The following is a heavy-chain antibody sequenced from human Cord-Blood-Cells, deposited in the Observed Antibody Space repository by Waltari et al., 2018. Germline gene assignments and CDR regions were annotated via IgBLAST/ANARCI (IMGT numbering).Heavy chain of an antibody. Sequence: QVQLVQSGAEVKKPGASVKVSCKASGYTFTGYYMHWVRQAPGQGLEWMGWINPNSGGTNYAQKFQGRVTMTRDTSISTAYMELSRLRSDDTAVYYCARDFPYSSSRGSIDYWGQGTLVTVSS. D-gene: IGHD6-6*01. CDR3: ARDFPYSSSRGSIDY. V-gene: IGHV1-2*02. CDR2: INPNSGGT. J-gene: IGHJ4*02. CDR1: GYTFTGYY.